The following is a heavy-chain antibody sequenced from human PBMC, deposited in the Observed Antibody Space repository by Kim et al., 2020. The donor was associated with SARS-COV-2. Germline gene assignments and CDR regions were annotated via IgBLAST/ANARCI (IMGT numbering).Heavy chain of an antibody. CDR2: IIPIFGTA. V-gene: IGHV1-69*13. CDR3: ARYYGVNYYGWGNNLYYYYGTDV. Sequence: SVKVSCKASGGTFSSYAISWVRQAPGQGLEWMGGIIPIFGTANYAQKFQGRVTITADESTSTAYMELSSLRSEDTAVYYCARYYGVNYYGWGNNLYYYYGTDVWGQGTRVTVSS. CDR1: GGTFSSYA. D-gene: IGHD3-10*01. J-gene: IGHJ6*02.